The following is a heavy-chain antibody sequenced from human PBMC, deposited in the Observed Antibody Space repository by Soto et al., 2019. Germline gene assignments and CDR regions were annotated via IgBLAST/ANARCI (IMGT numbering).Heavy chain of an antibody. CDR3: ARDQRDNWNYVGHDAFDM. Sequence: ASVKVSCKASGYTFTSYGISWVRQAPGQGLEWMGWISAYNGNTNYAQKLQGRATMATDTSTSTAYMELRSLRSDDTAVYYCARDQRDNWNYVGHDAFDMWGQGTMVTVSS. CDR2: ISAYNGNT. V-gene: IGHV1-18*04. CDR1: GYTFTSYG. J-gene: IGHJ3*02. D-gene: IGHD1-7*01.